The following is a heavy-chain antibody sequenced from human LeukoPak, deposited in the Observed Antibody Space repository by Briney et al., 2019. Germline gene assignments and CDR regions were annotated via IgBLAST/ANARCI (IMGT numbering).Heavy chain of an antibody. CDR3: ARDQGRTTVTNWFDP. CDR2: IKQDGSEK. J-gene: IGHJ5*02. CDR1: GFTFSSYW. D-gene: IGHD4-17*01. V-gene: IGHV3-7*05. Sequence: GGSLRLSCAASGFTFSSYWMSWVRQAPGKGLEWVANIKQDGSEKYYVDSVKGRFTISRDNAKNSLYLQMNSLRAEDAAVYYCARDQGRTTVTNWFDPWGQGTLVTVSS.